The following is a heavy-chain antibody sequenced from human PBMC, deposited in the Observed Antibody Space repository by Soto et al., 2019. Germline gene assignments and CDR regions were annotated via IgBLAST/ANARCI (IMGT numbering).Heavy chain of an antibody. CDR2: INAGNGNT. D-gene: IGHD5-12*01. Sequence: QVQLVQSGAEVKKPGASVKVSCKASGYTFTSYAMHWVRQAPGQRLEWMGWINAGNGNTKYSQKFQGRVTITRDTXAXTXXMELSSLRSEDTAVYYCARDPGDGYNYYYYYGMDVWGQGTTVTVSS. CDR3: ARDPGDGYNYYYYYGMDV. CDR1: GYTFTSYA. J-gene: IGHJ6*02. V-gene: IGHV1-3*01.